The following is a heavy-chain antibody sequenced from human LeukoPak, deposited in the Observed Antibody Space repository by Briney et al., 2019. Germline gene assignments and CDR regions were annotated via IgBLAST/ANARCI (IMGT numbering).Heavy chain of an antibody. CDR1: GFTFSSYS. Sequence: GGSLRLSCAASGFTFSSYSMNWVRQAPGKGLEWVSAISGSGGSTYYADSVKGRFTISRDNSKNTLYLQMNSLRAEDTAVYYCAKGFRRWLQSGMDVWGQGTTVTVSS. J-gene: IGHJ6*02. V-gene: IGHV3-23*01. CDR3: AKGFRRWLQSGMDV. CDR2: ISGSGGST. D-gene: IGHD5-12*01.